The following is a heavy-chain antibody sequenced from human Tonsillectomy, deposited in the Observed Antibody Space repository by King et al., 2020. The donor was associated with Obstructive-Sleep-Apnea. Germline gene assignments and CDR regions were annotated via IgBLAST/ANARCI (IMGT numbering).Heavy chain of an antibody. CDR1: GFTFSSYG. CDR3: AKDRDYGDFDY. J-gene: IGHJ4*02. CDR2: IWYDGSNK. D-gene: IGHD4-17*01. Sequence: VQLVESGGGVVQPGRSLRLSCAASGFTFSSYGMHWVRQAPGKGLEWGAIIWYDGSNKYYADSVKGRFTISRDNSKNTLYLQMNSLRAEDTAVYYCAKDRDYGDFDYWGQGILVTVSS. V-gene: IGHV3-33*06.